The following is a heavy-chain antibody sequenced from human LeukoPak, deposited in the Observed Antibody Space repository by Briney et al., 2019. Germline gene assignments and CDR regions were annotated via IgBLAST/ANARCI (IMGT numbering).Heavy chain of an antibody. Sequence: SETLSLTCTVSGGSISSGGYYWSWIRQHPGKGLEWIGYIYYSGSTYYNPSLKSRVTISVDTSKNQFSLKLSSVTAADTAVYYCARAVRGGYNWFDPWGQGTLATVSS. CDR2: IYYSGST. CDR1: GGSISSGGYY. D-gene: IGHD3-16*02. V-gene: IGHV4-31*03. CDR3: ARAVRGGYNWFDP. J-gene: IGHJ5*02.